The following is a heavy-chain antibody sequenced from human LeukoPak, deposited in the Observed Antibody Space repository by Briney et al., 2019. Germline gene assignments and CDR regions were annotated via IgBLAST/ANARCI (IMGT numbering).Heavy chain of an antibody. Sequence: PGGSLRLSCAASGFTFSDYSMSWIRQAPGKGLEWVSYISSSSSTIYYADSVKGRFTISRDNAKNSLYLQMNSLRAEDTAVYYCARGPKLRFLEPGHWGQGTLVTVSS. V-gene: IGHV3-48*01. CDR2: ISSSSSTI. J-gene: IGHJ4*02. CDR1: GFTFSDYS. CDR3: ARGPKLRFLEPGH. D-gene: IGHD3-3*01.